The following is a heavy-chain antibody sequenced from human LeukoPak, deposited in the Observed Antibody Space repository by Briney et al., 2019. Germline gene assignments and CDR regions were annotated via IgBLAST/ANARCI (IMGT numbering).Heavy chain of an antibody. J-gene: IGHJ5*02. D-gene: IGHD6-13*01. CDR1: GFTFSSYG. CDR2: ISYDGSNK. Sequence: PGGSLRLSCAASGFTFSSYGMHWVRQAPGKGLEGVAVISYDGSNKYYADSVKGRFTISRDNSKNTLYLQMNSLRAEDTAVYYCAKDLGYSSSWYGALDPWGQGTLVTVSS. V-gene: IGHV3-30*18. CDR3: AKDLGYSSSWYGALDP.